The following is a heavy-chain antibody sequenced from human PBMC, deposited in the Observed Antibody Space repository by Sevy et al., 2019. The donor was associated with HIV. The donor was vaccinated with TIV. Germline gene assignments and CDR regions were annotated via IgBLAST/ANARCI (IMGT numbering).Heavy chain of an antibody. D-gene: IGHD6-13*01. V-gene: IGHV3-43D*03. CDR2: ISCDGRDT. CDR3: AKGHPFGCSSYIFDF. CDR1: GFTFDEIA. Sequence: QPGGSLRLSCTASGFTFDEIAMHWVRQAPGKSLEWVSVISCDGRDTTYAESVKGRFTVSRDNNKNSVYLHMNSLRVDDTALYYCAKGHPFGCSSYIFDFWGQGTLVTVSS. J-gene: IGHJ4*02.